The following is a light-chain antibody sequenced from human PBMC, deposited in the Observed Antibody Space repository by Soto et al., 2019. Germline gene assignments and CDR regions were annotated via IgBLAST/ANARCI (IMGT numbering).Light chain of an antibody. V-gene: IGLV2-8*01. J-gene: IGLJ3*02. CDR1: SSDVGGYKY. Sequence: QSVLTQPPSASGSPGQSVTLSCTGTSSDVGGYKYVSWYQQHPGKAPKLLTYEASQRPSGVPDRFSGSKSGNTASLTVFGLEAEDEADYYCSSHAGDNTGVFXGGTQMTVL. CDR3: SSHAGDNTGV. CDR2: EAS.